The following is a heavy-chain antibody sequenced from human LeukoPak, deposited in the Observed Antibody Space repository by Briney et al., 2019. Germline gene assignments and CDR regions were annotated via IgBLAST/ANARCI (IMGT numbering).Heavy chain of an antibody. CDR2: IYWDEDK. CDR3: AHRPNDYDSGGYPKYYFDY. V-gene: IGHV2-5*02. D-gene: IGHD3-22*01. CDR1: GFSLSTTGVG. J-gene: IGHJ4*02. Sequence: SGPTLVKPTQTLTLTCTFSGFSLSTTGVGVGWIRQPPGKALGWLALIYWDEDKHYSPSLKSRLTITKDTSKNQVVLTVSNMDPVDTATYYCAHRPNDYDSGGYPKYYFDYWGQGTLVTVSS.